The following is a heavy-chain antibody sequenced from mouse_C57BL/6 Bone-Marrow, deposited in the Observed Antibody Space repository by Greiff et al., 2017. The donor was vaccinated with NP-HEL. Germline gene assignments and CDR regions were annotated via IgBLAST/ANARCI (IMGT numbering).Heavy chain of an antibody. D-gene: IGHD1-1*01. Sequence: QVQLKQPGAELVRPGTSVKLSCKASGYTFTSYWMHWVKQRPGQGLEWIGVIDPSDSYTNYNQKFKGKATLTVDTSSSTAYMQLSSLTSEDSAVYYCAREVDYYGSSYDGYFDVWGTGTTVTVSS. J-gene: IGHJ1*03. CDR1: GYTFTSYW. CDR2: IDPSDSYT. CDR3: AREVDYYGSSYDGYFDV. V-gene: IGHV1-59*01.